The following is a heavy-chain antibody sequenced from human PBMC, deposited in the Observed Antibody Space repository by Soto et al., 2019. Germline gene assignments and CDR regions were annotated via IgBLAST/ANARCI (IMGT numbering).Heavy chain of an antibody. Sequence: SETLSLTCAVYAGLVSESKWTWIRQPPGNGLEWIGEINHVGGTNYNPSLKSRVTMSVDTSQNQFSLRLISVTAADTAMYFCVRIRYQLPSSVLWLDPWGQGTPVTVSS. D-gene: IGHD3-16*01. CDR3: VRIRYQLPSSVLWLDP. CDR1: AGLVSESK. CDR2: INHVGGT. J-gene: IGHJ5*02. V-gene: IGHV4-34*01.